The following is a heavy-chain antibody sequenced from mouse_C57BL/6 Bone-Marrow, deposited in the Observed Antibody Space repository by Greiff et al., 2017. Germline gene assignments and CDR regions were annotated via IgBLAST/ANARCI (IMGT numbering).Heavy chain of an antibody. CDR2: INPNDGTT. D-gene: IGHD2-1*01. CDR3: AREEIYGNYEFAY. Sequence: QLQQSGPELVKPGASVKISCKASGYSFTDYNMNWVKQSNGKSLEWIGVINPNDGTTSYNQKFKGKATLTVDQSSSTAYMQLNSLTSEDSAVDYCAREEIYGNYEFAYWCQGTLVTVSA. J-gene: IGHJ3*01. CDR1: GYSFTDYN. V-gene: IGHV1-39*01.